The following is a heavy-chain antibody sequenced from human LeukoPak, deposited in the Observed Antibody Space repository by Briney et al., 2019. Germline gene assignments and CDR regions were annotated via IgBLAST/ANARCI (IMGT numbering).Heavy chain of an antibody. D-gene: IGHD3-9*01. V-gene: IGHV4-59*12. Sequence: PSETLSLTCTVSGGSISSYYWSWIRQPPGKGLEWIGSIYYSGSTYYNPSLKSRVTISVDTSKNQFSLKLSSVTAADTAVYYCARDMAYYDILTGYGEPYYFDYWGQGTLVTVSS. J-gene: IGHJ4*02. CDR3: ARDMAYYDILTGYGEPYYFDY. CDR2: IYYSGST. CDR1: GGSISSYY.